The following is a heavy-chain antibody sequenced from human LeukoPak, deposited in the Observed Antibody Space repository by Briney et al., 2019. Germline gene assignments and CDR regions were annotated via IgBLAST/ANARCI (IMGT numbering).Heavy chain of an antibody. CDR1: GFTVSSNY. CDR3: AKELWFGEFSLTLDY. J-gene: IGHJ4*02. D-gene: IGHD3-10*01. V-gene: IGHV3-53*01. Sequence: GGSLRLSCAASGFTVSSNYMSWVRQAPGKGLEWVSVIYSGGSTYYADSVKGRFTISRDNSKNTLYLQMNSLRAEDTAVYYCAKELWFGEFSLTLDYWGQGTLVTVSS. CDR2: IYSGGST.